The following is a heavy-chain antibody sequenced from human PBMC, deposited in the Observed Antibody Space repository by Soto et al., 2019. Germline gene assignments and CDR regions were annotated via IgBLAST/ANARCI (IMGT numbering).Heavy chain of an antibody. D-gene: IGHD6-13*01. Sequence: SETLSLTCTVSGGSISSGGYYWSWIRQHPGKGLEWIGYIYYSGSTYYNPSLKSRVTISVDTSKNQFSLKLSSVTAADTAVYYCARGNSSSCYYFDYWGQGTLVTVSS. V-gene: IGHV4-31*03. CDR3: ARGNSSSCYYFDY. CDR2: IYYSGST. CDR1: GGSISSGGYY. J-gene: IGHJ4*02.